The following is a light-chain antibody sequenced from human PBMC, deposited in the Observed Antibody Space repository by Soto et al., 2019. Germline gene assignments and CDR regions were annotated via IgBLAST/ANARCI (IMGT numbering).Light chain of an antibody. CDR1: QSISSW. Sequence: DIQMTQSPSTLSASVGDRVTITCRASQSISSWLAWYQQKPGKAPKVLIYKASSLESGVPSRFSGSGSGTEFTLTIISLQPDDSATYHCQQYNSYPITFGQGTRLEIK. V-gene: IGKV1-5*03. CDR3: QQYNSYPIT. J-gene: IGKJ5*01. CDR2: KAS.